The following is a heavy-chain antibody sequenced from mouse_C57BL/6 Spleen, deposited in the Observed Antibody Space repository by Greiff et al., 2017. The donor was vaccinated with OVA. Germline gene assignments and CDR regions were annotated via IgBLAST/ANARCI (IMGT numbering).Heavy chain of an antibody. CDR3: TTTGKTDYFDY. Sequence: VQLQQSGAELVRPGASVKLSCTASGFNIKDDYMHWVKQRPEQGLEWIGWIDPENGDTEYASKFQGKATITADTSSNTAYLQLSSLTSEDTAVYYCTTTGKTDYFDYWGQGTTLTVSS. CDR2: IDPENGDT. V-gene: IGHV14-4*01. CDR1: GFNIKDDY. J-gene: IGHJ2*01.